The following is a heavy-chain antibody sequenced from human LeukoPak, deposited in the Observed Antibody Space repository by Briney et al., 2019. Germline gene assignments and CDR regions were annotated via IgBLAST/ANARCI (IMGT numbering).Heavy chain of an antibody. J-gene: IGHJ6*03. V-gene: IGHV3-21*01. CDR1: GFTFSTYS. D-gene: IGHD3-3*01. CDR3: ARGPPITIFGVIIPYYYYMDV. Sequence: GGSLRLSCAASGFTFSTYSMNWVRQAPGEGLEWVSSISSSSSYIYYADSMKGRFTISRDNAKNSLYLQMNSLRAEDTAVYYCARGPPITIFGVIIPYYYYMDVWGKGTTVTASS. CDR2: ISSSSSYI.